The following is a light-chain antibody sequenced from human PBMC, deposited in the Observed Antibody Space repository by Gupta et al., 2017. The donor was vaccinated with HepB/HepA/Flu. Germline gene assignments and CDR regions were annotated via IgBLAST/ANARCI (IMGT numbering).Light chain of an antibody. V-gene: IGKV3-15*01. J-gene: IGKJ1*01. Sequence: EIVMTQSPATLSVSPGERATLSCRASQSVSSNLAWYHQKPGQAPRLLIYGASTRATGIPARFSGSGSGTECTLTISSLQSEDFAVYYCQQYNNGPRTFGQGTKVEIK. CDR1: QSVSSN. CDR3: QQYNNGPRT. CDR2: GAS.